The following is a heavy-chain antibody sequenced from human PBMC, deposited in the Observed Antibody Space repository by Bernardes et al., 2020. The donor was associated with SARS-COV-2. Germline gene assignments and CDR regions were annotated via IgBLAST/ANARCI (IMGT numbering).Heavy chain of an antibody. CDR2: ISSSSTVM. D-gene: IGHD1-7*01. CDR1: GFNFNSYS. J-gene: IGHJ5*02. Sequence: GGSLRLSCAASGFNFNSYSMKWVRQAPGKGLEWLSYISSSSTVMHYADSVKGRFTISRDNAKNSLYYCARDRRNWNYGGWFDPWGQGTLVTVSS. CDR3: P. V-gene: IGHV3-48*04.